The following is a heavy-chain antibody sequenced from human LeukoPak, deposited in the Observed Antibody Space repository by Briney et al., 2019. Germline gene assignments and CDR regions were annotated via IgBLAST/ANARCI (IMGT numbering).Heavy chain of an antibody. CDR2: IYHSGSA. J-gene: IGHJ4*02. Sequence: SETLSLTCGVSGGSISSNSWWSWVRQPPGQGLEWIGEIYHSGSANYNPSLKSRVTISVDKSKNQLSLKLISVTAADTAVYYCARDVGTALVTGDYWGQGTLVTVSS. CDR1: GGSISSNSW. CDR3: ARDVGTALVTGDY. D-gene: IGHD5-18*01. V-gene: IGHV4-4*02.